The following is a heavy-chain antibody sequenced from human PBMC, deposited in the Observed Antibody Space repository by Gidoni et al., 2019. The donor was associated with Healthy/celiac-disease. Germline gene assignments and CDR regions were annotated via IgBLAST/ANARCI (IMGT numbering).Heavy chain of an antibody. CDR3: ARTVAGPMVRVDY. J-gene: IGHJ4*02. CDR2: IYYSGRT. D-gene: IGHD6-19*01. Sequence: QLQLQESGPGLVKPSETLSLTCTVSGGSISSSRYYWGWIRQPPGKGLEWIGSIYYSGRTYNNPSLKSRVTISVDTSMNQFSLKLSSVTAADTAVYYCARTVAGPMVRVDYWGQGTLVTVSS. CDR1: GGSISSSRYY. V-gene: IGHV4-39*01.